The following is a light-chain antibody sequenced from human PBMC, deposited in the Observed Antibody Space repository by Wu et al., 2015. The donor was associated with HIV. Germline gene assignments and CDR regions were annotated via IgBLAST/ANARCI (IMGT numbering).Light chain of an antibody. CDR1: QSISSN. V-gene: IGKV3-15*01. J-gene: IGKJ3*01. CDR2: AAS. CDR3: QQYHNWPPRII. Sequence: EIVMTQSPATLSVSPGERATLSCRASQSISSNLAWYQQTPGQAPRLLIYAASTRATGIPARFSGSGSGTEFTLTISSMQSEDFVIYYCQQYHNWPPRIIFGPGTRVDFK.